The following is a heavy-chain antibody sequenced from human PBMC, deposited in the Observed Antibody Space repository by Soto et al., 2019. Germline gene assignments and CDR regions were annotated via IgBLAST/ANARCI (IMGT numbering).Heavy chain of an antibody. V-gene: IGHV3-30*18. CDR2: ISYDGSNK. CDR3: AKVDLPKVGVHYYYYYGMDV. D-gene: IGHD1-26*01. J-gene: IGHJ6*02. Sequence: QVQLVESGGGVVQPGRSLRLSCAASGFTFSSYGMHWVRQAPGKGLEWVAVISYDGSNKFSADSVKGRFIISRDNSKNTLYLQMNSLRAEDTAVYYCAKVDLPKVGVHYYYYYGMDVWGQGTTVTVSS. CDR1: GFTFSSYG.